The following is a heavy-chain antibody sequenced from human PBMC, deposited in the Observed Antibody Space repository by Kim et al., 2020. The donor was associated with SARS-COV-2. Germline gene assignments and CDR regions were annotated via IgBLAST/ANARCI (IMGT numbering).Heavy chain of an antibody. V-gene: IGHV1-18*01. CDR1: GYTFTSYG. D-gene: IGHD2-15*01. CDR3: ARGIVVVVAATHLRSYYYGMDV. Sequence: ASVKVSCKASGYTFTSYGISWVRQAPGLGLEWMGWISAYNGNTNYAQKLQGRVTMTTDTSTSTAYMELRSLRSDDTAVYYCARGIVVVVAATHLRSYYYGMDVWGQGTTVTVSS. J-gene: IGHJ6*02. CDR2: ISAYNGNT.